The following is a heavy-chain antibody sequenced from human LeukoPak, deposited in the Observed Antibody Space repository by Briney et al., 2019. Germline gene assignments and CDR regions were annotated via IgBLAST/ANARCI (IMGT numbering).Heavy chain of an antibody. CDR1: GGTFSSYA. D-gene: IGHD2/OR15-2a*01. V-gene: IGHV1-69*05. CDR3: ARVTPTYGSYYYYMDV. J-gene: IGHJ6*03. CDR2: IIPIFGTA. Sequence: SVKVSCKASGGTFSSYAVSWVRQAPGQGLEWMGGIIPIFGTANYAQKFQGRVTITTDESTGTAYMELSSLRSEDTAVYYCARVTPTYGSYYYYMDVWGKGTTVTVSS.